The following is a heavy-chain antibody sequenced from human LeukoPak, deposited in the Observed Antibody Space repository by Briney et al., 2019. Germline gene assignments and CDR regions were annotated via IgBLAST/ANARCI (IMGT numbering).Heavy chain of an antibody. CDR3: VSGSKCDF. D-gene: IGHD3/OR15-3a*01. CDR1: GYTFLGYY. V-gene: IGHV1-2*02. CDR2: INPPSGGT. J-gene: IGHJ4*02. Sequence: ASVKVSCKASGYTFLGYYIHWVRQAPGQGFKWMGWINPPSGGTTYATNLQGRVTMTRDTSISTAYTELSTLRSDDTAVYYCVSGSKCDFWGQGTLVTVSS.